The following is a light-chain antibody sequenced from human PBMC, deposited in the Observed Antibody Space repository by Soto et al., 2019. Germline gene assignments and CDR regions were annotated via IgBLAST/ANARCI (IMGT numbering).Light chain of an antibody. CDR2: GAS. Sequence: EIVMTQSPATLSVSPGARATLSCRASQSVSSNLAWYQQKPGQAPRLLIYGASTRATGIPARYSGSGSGTEFTLTITSLQSEDFAVYYCHQYGNWPPMTFGQGTKVDIK. CDR1: QSVSSN. V-gene: IGKV3-15*01. CDR3: HQYGNWPPMT. J-gene: IGKJ1*01.